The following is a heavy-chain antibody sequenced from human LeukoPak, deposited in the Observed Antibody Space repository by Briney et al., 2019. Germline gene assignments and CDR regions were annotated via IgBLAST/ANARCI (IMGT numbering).Heavy chain of an antibody. CDR2: INHSEST. Sequence: SETLSLTCAVYGGSFSGYYWSWIRQPPGKGLEWIGEINHSESTNYNPSLKSRVTISVDTSKNQFSLKLSSVTAADTAVYYCARSRVSSGYYYYYYGMDVWGQGTTVTVSS. CDR3: ARSRVSSGYYYYYYGMDV. D-gene: IGHD3-22*01. J-gene: IGHJ6*02. V-gene: IGHV4-34*01. CDR1: GGSFSGYY.